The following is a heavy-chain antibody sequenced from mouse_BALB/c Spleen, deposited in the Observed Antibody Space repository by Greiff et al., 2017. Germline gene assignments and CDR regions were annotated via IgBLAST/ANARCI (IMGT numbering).Heavy chain of an antibody. CDR3: ARDQGYYGSSWFAY. D-gene: IGHD1-1*01. CDR1: GYSITSGYY. Sequence: EVKLQESGPGLVKPSQSLSLTCSVTGYSITSGYYWNWIRQFPGNKLEWMGYISYDGSNNYNPSLKNRISITRDTSKNQFFLKLNSVTTEDTATYYCARDQGYYGSSWFAYWGQGTLVTVSA. V-gene: IGHV3-6*02. J-gene: IGHJ3*01. CDR2: ISYDGSN.